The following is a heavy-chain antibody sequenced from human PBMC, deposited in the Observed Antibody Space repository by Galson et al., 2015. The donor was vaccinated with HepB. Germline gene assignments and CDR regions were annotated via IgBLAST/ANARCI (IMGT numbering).Heavy chain of an antibody. D-gene: IGHD5-12*01. V-gene: IGHV3-7*01. J-gene: IGHJ3*02. CDR3: ASTRGYDSDEVAFDI. Sequence: SLRLSCAASGFNFSSYWMSWVRQAPGKGLEWVANIKERGSEQYYVDSVKGRFTISRDNAKNLLYLQMNSLRAEDTAVYYCASTRGYDSDEVAFDIWGQGTMVTVSS. CDR2: IKERGSEQ. CDR1: GFNFSSYW.